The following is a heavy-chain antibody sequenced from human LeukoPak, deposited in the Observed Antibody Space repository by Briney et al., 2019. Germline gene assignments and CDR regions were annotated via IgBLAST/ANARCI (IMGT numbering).Heavy chain of an antibody. CDR3: ARTYSSSFLPFAVAGTEYFQH. CDR1: GYTFTGYY. D-gene: IGHD6-19*01. Sequence: ASVKVSFKASGYTFTGYYMHWVRQAPGQGLEWMGWINPNSGGTNYAQKFQGRVTMTRDTSISTAYMELSRLRSDDTAVYYCARTYSSSFLPFAVAGTEYFQHWGQGTLVTVSS. J-gene: IGHJ1*01. V-gene: IGHV1-2*02. CDR2: INPNSGGT.